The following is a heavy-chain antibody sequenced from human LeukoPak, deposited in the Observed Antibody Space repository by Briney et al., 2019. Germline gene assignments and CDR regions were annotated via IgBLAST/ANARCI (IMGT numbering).Heavy chain of an antibody. J-gene: IGHJ4*02. CDR1: GGSISSGGYY. Sequence: SETLSLTCTVSGGSISSGGYYWSWIRQPPGKGLEWIGYIYHSGSTYYNPSLKSRVTISVDRSKNQFSLKLSSVTAADTAVYYCARVGYYDILTGYQTYPFDYWGQGTLVTVSS. D-gene: IGHD3-9*01. CDR2: IYHSGST. CDR3: ARVGYYDILTGYQTYPFDY. V-gene: IGHV4-30-2*01.